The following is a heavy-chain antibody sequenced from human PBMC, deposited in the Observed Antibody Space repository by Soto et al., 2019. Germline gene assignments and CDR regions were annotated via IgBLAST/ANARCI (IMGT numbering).Heavy chain of an antibody. V-gene: IGHV3-30-3*01. J-gene: IGHJ4*02. Sequence: QVQLVESGGGVVQPGRSLRLSCAASGFTFSYFAMHWVRQTPGKGLEWVALISYDGSNKYYADSVKGRFTISRDNSKNTLHLQMNSLRAEDTAVYYCARGRDVYILDYWGQGTLVTVSS. CDR1: GFTFSYFA. D-gene: IGHD4-4*01. CDR3: ARGRDVYILDY. CDR2: ISYDGSNK.